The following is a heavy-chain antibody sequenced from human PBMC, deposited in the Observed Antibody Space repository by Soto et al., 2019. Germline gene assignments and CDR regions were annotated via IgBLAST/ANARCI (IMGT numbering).Heavy chain of an antibody. D-gene: IGHD5-12*01. CDR1: GGSISSYY. CDR3: ARGGYSGYGFDY. CDR2: IYYSGST. J-gene: IGHJ4*02. V-gene: IGHV4-59*01. Sequence: QVQLQESGPGLVKPSETLSLTCTASGGSISSYYWSWIRQPPGKGLEWIGYIYYSGSTNYNPSLKSRVTISVDTSKNQFSLKLSSVTAADTAVYYCARGGYSGYGFDYWGQGTLVTVSS.